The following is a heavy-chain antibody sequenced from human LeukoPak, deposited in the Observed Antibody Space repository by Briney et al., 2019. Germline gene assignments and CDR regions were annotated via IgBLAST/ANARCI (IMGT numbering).Heavy chain of an antibody. Sequence: SETLSLTCTVSGGSIGNYYWSWLRQPPGKGLEGLGYVYSSGYTNYNPSLKRRVTISVDTSNNQFSLRLSSVTAADTAVYYCARLTRFVSGFLNPLDSWGQGTLVTVSS. CDR3: ARLTRFVSGFLNPLDS. D-gene: IGHD1-26*01. CDR2: VYSSGYT. V-gene: IGHV4-59*08. CDR1: GGSIGNYY. J-gene: IGHJ4*02.